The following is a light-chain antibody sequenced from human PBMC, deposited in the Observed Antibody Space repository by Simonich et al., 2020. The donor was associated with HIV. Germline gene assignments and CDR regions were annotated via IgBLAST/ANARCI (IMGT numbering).Light chain of an antibody. J-gene: IGKJ2*01. CDR1: QSLLYSSNTKNY. CDR2: WAS. V-gene: IGKV4-1*01. CDR3: QQYYITPYT. Sequence: DIVMTQSPDSLSVSLGERATIDCKSSQSLLYSSNTKNYLAWYQQKPGPPPKLLISWASTRQSGVPDRFSGSGSGTDFTLTISSLQAEDVAVYYCQQYYITPYTFGQGTKLEIK.